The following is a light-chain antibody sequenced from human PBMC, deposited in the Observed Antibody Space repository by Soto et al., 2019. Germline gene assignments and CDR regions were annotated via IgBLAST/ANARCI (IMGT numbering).Light chain of an antibody. J-gene: IGKJ4*01. V-gene: IGKV1-9*01. CDR2: AAS. Sequence: DIQLTQSPSFLSASVGDRVTITCRASQGISSYLAWYQQKPGKAPNLLIYAASTLQSGVPSRFSGSESGTEFTLTISSLQPEDFATYYCQQLNTYPLTFGGGTKVEIK. CDR1: QGISSY. CDR3: QQLNTYPLT.